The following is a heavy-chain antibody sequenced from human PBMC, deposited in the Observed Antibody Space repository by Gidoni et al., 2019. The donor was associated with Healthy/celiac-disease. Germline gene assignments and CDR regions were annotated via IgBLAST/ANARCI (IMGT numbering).Heavy chain of an antibody. CDR1: SFPVSSNY. Sequence: EVQLVESGGGFIQPGGSLRLSCAASSFPVSSNYMSWVRQAPGKGMEWVSVIDSGGSTYYADSVKGRFTISRDNSKNTLYLQMNSLRAEDTAVYYCARWDYGGNSYAFAYWGQGTLVTVSS. CDR2: IDSGGST. J-gene: IGHJ4*02. D-gene: IGHD4-17*01. V-gene: IGHV3-53*01. CDR3: ARWDYGGNSYAFAY.